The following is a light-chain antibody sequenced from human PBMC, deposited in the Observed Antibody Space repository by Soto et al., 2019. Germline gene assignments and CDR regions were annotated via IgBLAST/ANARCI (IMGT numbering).Light chain of an antibody. CDR3: VSFSVTYYSV. Sequence: QSVLTQPASVSGSPGQSITISCTGTSGDVGAYDFVSWYQHHPGKAPRLVIYDVSRRPAGASDRFYGSKSGSTASLTISTLQAEDEADYYFVSFSVTYYSVFGTGQKVTVL. CDR1: SGDVGAYDF. J-gene: IGLJ1*01. V-gene: IGLV2-14*01. CDR2: DVS.